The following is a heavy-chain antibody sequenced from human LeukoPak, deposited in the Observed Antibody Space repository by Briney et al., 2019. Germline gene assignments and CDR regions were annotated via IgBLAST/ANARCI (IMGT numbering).Heavy chain of an antibody. V-gene: IGHV1-18*01. CDR3: ARGREMATTIEDWFDP. CDR2: ISAYNGNT. Sequence: GASVKVSCKASGYTFTSYGISWVRQAPGQGLEWMGWISAYNGNTNYAQKLQGRVTMTTDTSTSTAYMELRSLRSDDTAVYYCARGREMATTIEDWFDPWGQGTLVTVSS. CDR1: GYTFTSYG. D-gene: IGHD5-24*01. J-gene: IGHJ5*02.